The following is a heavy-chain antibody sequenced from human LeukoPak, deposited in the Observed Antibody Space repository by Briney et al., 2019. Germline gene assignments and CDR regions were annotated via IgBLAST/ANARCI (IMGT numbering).Heavy chain of an antibody. CDR1: GFTFSCYS. CDR3: ARSEGTTLAY. Sequence: LGGSLRLSCAASGFTFSCYSMNWVRQAPGKGLEWVSSISSSSSYIYYADSVKGRFTISRDNAKNSLYLQMSSLRAEDTAVYYCARSEGTTLAYWGQGTLVTVSS. J-gene: IGHJ4*02. D-gene: IGHD4-23*01. V-gene: IGHV3-21*01. CDR2: ISSSSSYI.